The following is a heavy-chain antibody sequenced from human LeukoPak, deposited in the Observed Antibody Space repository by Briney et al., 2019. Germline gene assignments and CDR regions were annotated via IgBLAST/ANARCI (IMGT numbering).Heavy chain of an antibody. V-gene: IGHV3-48*01. Sequence: GGSLRLSCTASGFSFSTYTMNWVRQAPGKGLEWISSITGSSNTIYHADSVRGRLTISRDNAKNSLYLQMNSLRAEDTALYYCAKGRPLPRRGAFDIWGQGTMVTVSS. J-gene: IGHJ3*02. D-gene: IGHD3-10*01. CDR1: GFSFSTYT. CDR3: AKGRPLPRRGAFDI. CDR2: ITGSSNTI.